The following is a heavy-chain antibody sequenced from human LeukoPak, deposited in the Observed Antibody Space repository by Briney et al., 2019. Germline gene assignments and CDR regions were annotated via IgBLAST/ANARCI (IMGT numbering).Heavy chain of an antibody. Sequence: GGSLRLSCAASGFTFSSYSMNWVRQAPGKGLEWVSYISISSSIIYYADSVKGRFTISRDNAKNSLYLQMNSLRAEDTAVYYCARVNYGDYLPSLDYWGQGTLVAVSS. CDR2: ISISSSII. V-gene: IGHV3-48*01. D-gene: IGHD4-17*01. J-gene: IGHJ4*02. CDR1: GFTFSSYS. CDR3: ARVNYGDYLPSLDY.